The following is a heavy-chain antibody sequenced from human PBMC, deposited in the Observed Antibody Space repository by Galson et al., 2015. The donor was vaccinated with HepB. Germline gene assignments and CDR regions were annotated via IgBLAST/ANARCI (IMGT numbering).Heavy chain of an antibody. Sequence: SETLSLTCAVSGGSISSRNWWSWVRQPPGKGLEWIGEIYPSGTTSGTTNYNPSPKSRTTISIDKSKNQFFLKLSAVTAADTALYYCAREGGYTNYYYGMDVWGQGTTVIVSS. CDR1: GGSISSRNW. CDR2: IYPSGTTSGTT. D-gene: IGHD5-18*01. CDR3: AREGGYTNYYYGMDV. J-gene: IGHJ6*02. V-gene: IGHV4-4*02.